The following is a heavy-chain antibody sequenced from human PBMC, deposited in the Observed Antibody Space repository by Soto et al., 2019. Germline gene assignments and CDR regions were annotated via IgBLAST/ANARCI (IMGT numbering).Heavy chain of an antibody. CDR2: IKSKTDGGTT. D-gene: IGHD2-15*01. CDR3: TTDPHIVVVVAATPMAFDI. CDR1: GFTFSNAW. Sequence: GGSLRLSCAASGFTFSNAWMSWVRQAPGKGLEWVGRIKSKTDGGTTDYAAPVKGRFTISRDDSKNTLYLQMNSLKTEDTAVYCCTTDPHIVVVVAATPMAFDIWGQGTMVTVSS. V-gene: IGHV3-15*01. J-gene: IGHJ3*02.